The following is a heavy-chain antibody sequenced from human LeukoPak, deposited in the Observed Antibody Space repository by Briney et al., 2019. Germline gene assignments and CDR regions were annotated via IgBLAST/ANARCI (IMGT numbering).Heavy chain of an antibody. D-gene: IGHD3-10*01. Sequence: SETLSLTCTVSGGSISRYYWSWIRQPAGKGLEWIGHIYTSGSTNYNPSLKSRVTMSVDTSKNQFSLKLSSVTAADTAVYFCARSSGITMVRGVIISNWFDSWGQGTLVTVSS. CDR3: ARSSGITMVRGVIISNWFDS. J-gene: IGHJ5*01. CDR1: GGSISRYY. V-gene: IGHV4-4*07. CDR2: IYTSGST.